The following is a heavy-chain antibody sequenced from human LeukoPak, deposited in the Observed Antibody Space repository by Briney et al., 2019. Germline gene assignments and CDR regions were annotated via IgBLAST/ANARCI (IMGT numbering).Heavy chain of an antibody. CDR1: GGSISSSSYY. Sequence: PSETLSLTCTVSGGSISSSSYYWGWIRQPPGKGLEWIGSIYYSGSTYYNPSLKSRVTISVDTSKNQFSLKLSSVTAADTAVYYCARHIATSGSYVGYWGQGTLVTVSS. D-gene: IGHD1-26*01. V-gene: IGHV4-39*01. CDR3: ARHIATSGSYVGY. J-gene: IGHJ4*02. CDR2: IYYSGST.